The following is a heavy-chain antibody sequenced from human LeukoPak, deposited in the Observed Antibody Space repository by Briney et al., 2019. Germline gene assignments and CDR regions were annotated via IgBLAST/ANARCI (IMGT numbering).Heavy chain of an antibody. CDR3: ARDVDYYDSSGPSGVGAFDI. V-gene: IGHV1-46*01. D-gene: IGHD3-22*01. CDR1: GYTFTSYY. CDR2: INPSGGST. Sequence: ASVKVSCKASGYTFTSYYMHWVRQAPGQGLEWMGIINPSGGSTSYAQKFQGRVTMTRDMSTSTVYMELSSLRSEDTAVYYCARDVDYYDSSGPSGVGAFDIWGQGTMVTVSS. J-gene: IGHJ3*02.